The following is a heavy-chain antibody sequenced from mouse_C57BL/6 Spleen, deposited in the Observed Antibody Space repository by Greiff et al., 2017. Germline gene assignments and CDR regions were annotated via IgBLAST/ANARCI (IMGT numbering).Heavy chain of an antibody. V-gene: IGHV1-18*01. CDR3: ARWDGSSPHWYFDV. J-gene: IGHJ1*03. CDR1: GYTFTDYN. CDR2: INPNNGGT. D-gene: IGHD1-1*01. Sequence: VQLQQSGPELVKPGASVKIPCKASGYTFTDYNMDWVKQSHGKSLEWIGDINPNNGGTIYNQKFKGKATLTVDKSSSTAYMELRSLTSEDTAVYYGARWDGSSPHWYFDVWGTGTTVTVSS.